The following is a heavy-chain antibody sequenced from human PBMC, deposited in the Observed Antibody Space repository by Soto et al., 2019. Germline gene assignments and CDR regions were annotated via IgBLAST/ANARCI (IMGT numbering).Heavy chain of an antibody. Sequence: SETLSLTCAVSGGSISSSNWWSWVRQPPGKGLEWIGEIYHSGSTNYNPSLKSRVTISVDKSKNQFSLKLSSVTAAGTAVYYCARTPDSYDSSGYYYYYGMDVWGQGTTVTVSS. CDR3: ARTPDSYDSSGYYYYYGMDV. D-gene: IGHD3-22*01. CDR2: IYHSGST. J-gene: IGHJ6*02. V-gene: IGHV4-4*02. CDR1: GGSISSSNW.